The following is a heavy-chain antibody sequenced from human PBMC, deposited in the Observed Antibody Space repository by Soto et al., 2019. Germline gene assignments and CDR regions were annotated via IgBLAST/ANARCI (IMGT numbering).Heavy chain of an antibody. J-gene: IGHJ6*02. CDR3: ATDRGGYDFWSGYAPYYYYYGMDV. CDR2: ISYDGSNK. Sequence: GGSLRLSCAASGFTFSSYGMHWVRQAPGKGLEWVAVISYDGSNKYYADSVKGRFTISRDNSKNTLYLQMNSLRAEDTAVYYCATDRGGYDFWSGYAPYYYYYGMDVWGQGTTVTVSS. CDR1: GFTFSSYG. D-gene: IGHD3-3*01. V-gene: IGHV3-30*03.